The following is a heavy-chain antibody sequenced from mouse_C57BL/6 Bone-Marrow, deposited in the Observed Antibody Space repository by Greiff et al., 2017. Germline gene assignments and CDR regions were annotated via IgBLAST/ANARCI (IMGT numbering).Heavy chain of an antibody. CDR3: ARGGYGSSYPYYFDY. J-gene: IGHJ2*01. CDR2: IYPGSGST. V-gene: IGHV1-55*01. D-gene: IGHD1-1*01. Sequence: VQLQQPGAELVKPGASVKMSCKASGYTFTSYWITWVKQRPGQGLEWIGDIYPGSGSTNYNEKFKSKATLTVDTSSSTAYMKLSSLTSEDSAVYYCARGGYGSSYPYYFDYWGQGTTLTVSS. CDR1: GYTFTSYW.